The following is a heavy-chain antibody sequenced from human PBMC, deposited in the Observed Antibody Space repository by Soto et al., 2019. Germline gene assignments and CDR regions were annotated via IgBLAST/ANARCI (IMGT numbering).Heavy chain of an antibody. D-gene: IGHD6-25*01. CDR3: VTRDESSVKYNWYFDI. Sequence: EVQLLESGGDLVQPGGSLRLACTVSGFTITSRAMSWVRQAPGRGLEWVSAINTAGVATSYAESVKGRFTFSRDTSKNTVYLQMDGLRAEDTATYYCVTRDESSVKYNWYFDIWGRGTVVTVSS. CDR1: GFTITSRA. V-gene: IGHV3-23*01. CDR2: INTAGVAT. J-gene: IGHJ2*01.